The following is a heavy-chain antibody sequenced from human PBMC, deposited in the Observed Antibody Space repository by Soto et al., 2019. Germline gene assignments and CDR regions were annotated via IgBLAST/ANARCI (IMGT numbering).Heavy chain of an antibody. CDR2: IYYSGST. CDR1: GGSISSYY. V-gene: IGHV4-59*01. Sequence: QVQLQESGPGLVKPSETLCLTCTVSGGSISSYYWSWIRQPPGKGLEWIGYIYYSGSTNYNPSLKSRVTISVDTSKNQFSLKLSSVTAADTAVYYCARVWGGAFDIWGQRTMVTVSS. D-gene: IGHD3-10*01. CDR3: ARVWGGAFDI. J-gene: IGHJ3*02.